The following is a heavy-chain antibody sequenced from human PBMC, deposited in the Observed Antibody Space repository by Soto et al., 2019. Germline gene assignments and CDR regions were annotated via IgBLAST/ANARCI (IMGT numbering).Heavy chain of an antibody. CDR3: PRRLASVGFEC. CDR2: IYYRGST. CDR1: VGSGSSGSYY. Sequence: PSETLSLTCTFSVGSGSSGSYYCSWIRQPPGKGLEWIGYIYYRGSTNYNPSLKSRVTISLDTSKNQFSLKLSSVTAADTAVYYCPRRLASVGFECLGQGTLVTVS. J-gene: IGHJ4*02. V-gene: IGHV4-61*01.